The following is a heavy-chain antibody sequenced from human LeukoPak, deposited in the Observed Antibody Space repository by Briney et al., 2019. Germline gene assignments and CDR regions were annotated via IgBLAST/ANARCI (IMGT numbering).Heavy chain of an antibody. CDR1: GASFSAYY. CDR3: ARGRHYYDSSGYYYNY. CDR2: INHSGST. J-gene: IGHJ4*02. D-gene: IGHD3-22*01. V-gene: IGHV4-34*01. Sequence: PSETLSLTCAVYGASFSAYYWSWIRQPPGKGLEWIGEINHSGSTNYNPSLKSRVTISVATSKNQFSLKLSSVTAADTAVYSCARGRHYYDSSGYYYNYWGQGTLVTVSS.